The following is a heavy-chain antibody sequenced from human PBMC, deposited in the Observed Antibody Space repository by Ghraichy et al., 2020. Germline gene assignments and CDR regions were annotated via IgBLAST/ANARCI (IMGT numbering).Heavy chain of an antibody. D-gene: IGHD6-6*01. Sequence: SVKVSCKASGGTFSSYAISWVRQAPGQGLEWMGGIIPIFGTANYAQKFQGRVTITTDESTSTAYMELSSLRSEDTAVYYCARVGEYSSSLFLGAFDIWGQGTMVTVSS. CDR3: ARVGEYSSSLFLGAFDI. J-gene: IGHJ3*02. CDR1: GGTFSSYA. V-gene: IGHV1-69*05. CDR2: IIPIFGTA.